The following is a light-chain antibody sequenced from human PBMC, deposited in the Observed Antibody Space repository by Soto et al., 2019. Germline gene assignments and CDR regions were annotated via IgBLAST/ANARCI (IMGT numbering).Light chain of an antibody. CDR2: KVS. CDR1: QSLVYTDGNTY. V-gene: IGKV2-30*01. J-gene: IGKJ1*01. Sequence: DVVMTQSPLSLPVTLGQPASISCRSSQSLVYTDGNTYLSWFQQRPGQPPRRLIYKVSNRESGVAARLSGGGSGTDYTLIISRVEAEDVGVYYCMQGYHRASWTFGHGTKVEIK. CDR3: MQGYHRASWT.